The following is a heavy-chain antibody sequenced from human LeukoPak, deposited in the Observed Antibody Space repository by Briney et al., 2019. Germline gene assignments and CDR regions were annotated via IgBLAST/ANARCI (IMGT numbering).Heavy chain of an antibody. CDR2: IKQDGSEK. J-gene: IGHJ4*02. D-gene: IGHD4-17*01. CDR1: GFTFSSYW. V-gene: IGHV3-7*03. Sequence: PGGSLRLSCAASGFTFSSYWMSWVRRAPGKGLEWVANIKQDGSEKYYVDSVKGRFTISRDNAKNSLYPQMNSLRAEDTAVYFCARGQTTVTNWGQGTLVTVSS. CDR3: ARGQTTVTN.